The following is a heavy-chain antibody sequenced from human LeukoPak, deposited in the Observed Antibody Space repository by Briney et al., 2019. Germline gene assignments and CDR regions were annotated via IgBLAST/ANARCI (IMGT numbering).Heavy chain of an antibody. D-gene: IGHD4-17*01. CDR3: TTPIYGEIPDY. CDR1: GLTFSNAW. V-gene: IGHV3-15*01. CDR2: IKSKTDGGTT. J-gene: IGHJ4*02. Sequence: GGSLRLSCAASGLTFSNAWMSWVRQAPGKGLEWVGRIKSKTDGGTTDYAAPVKGRFTISRDDSKNTLYLQMNSLKTEDTAVYYCTTPIYGEIPDYWGQGTLVTVSS.